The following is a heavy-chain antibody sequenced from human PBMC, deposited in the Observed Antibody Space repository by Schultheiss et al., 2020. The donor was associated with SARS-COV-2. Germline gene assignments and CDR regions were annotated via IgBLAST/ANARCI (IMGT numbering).Heavy chain of an antibody. J-gene: IGHJ4*02. CDR2: INPNSGDT. V-gene: IGHV1-2*02. Sequence: GGSLRLSCKASGYTFIGYYMHWVRQAPGQGLEWMGWINPNSGDTNYAQKFQGRVTMTRDTSITTAYMELSRLTSDDTALYFCARGHTVRANDYWGQGTLVTVSS. D-gene: IGHD3-10*01. CDR1: GYTFIGYY. CDR3: ARGHTVRANDY.